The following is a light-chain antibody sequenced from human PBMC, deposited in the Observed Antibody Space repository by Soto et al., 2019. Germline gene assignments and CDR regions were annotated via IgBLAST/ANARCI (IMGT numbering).Light chain of an antibody. CDR2: GAS. CDR1: QSVSNNY. V-gene: IGKV3-20*01. Sequence: EIVLTQSPGTPSLSPGERATLSCRASQSVSNNYLAWYQRKPGQAPRLLIYGASNRATGIPDRFSGSGSGTDFTLTISRLEPEDFAVYYCQQYGSSGTFGQGTKVDIK. CDR3: QQYGSSGT. J-gene: IGKJ1*01.